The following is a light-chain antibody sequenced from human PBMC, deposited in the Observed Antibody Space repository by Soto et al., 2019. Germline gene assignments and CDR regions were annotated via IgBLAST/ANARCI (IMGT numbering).Light chain of an antibody. V-gene: IGKV2-28*01. J-gene: IGKJ2*01. CDR3: MQALQTPPHT. CDR2: LGS. CDR1: QSLLHSNGYNY. Sequence: DIVMTQSPLSLPVTPGEPASISCRSSQSLLHSNGYNYLDWYLQKPGQSPQLLIYLGSNRASGVPDRFSGSGSGTDFTPKISRVEAEDVGVYYCMQALQTPPHTFGQGTKLEIK.